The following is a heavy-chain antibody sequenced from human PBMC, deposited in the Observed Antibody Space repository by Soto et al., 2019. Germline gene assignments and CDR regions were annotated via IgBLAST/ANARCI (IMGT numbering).Heavy chain of an antibody. D-gene: IGHD6-13*01. CDR1: GYTFINHG. CDR3: ARDLRHFIAAAAPRGWYDP. V-gene: IGHV1-18*01. J-gene: IGHJ5*02. CDR2: ISAYNGNT. Sequence: VQLVQSGAEVKKSGASVKVSCKASGYTFINHGISWVRQVPGQGLEWMGWISAYNGNTNYAQKVQGRVTMTADTSTRTAYMELRSLRSDDTAVYYCARDLRHFIAAAAPRGWYDPWGQGTLVTVSS.